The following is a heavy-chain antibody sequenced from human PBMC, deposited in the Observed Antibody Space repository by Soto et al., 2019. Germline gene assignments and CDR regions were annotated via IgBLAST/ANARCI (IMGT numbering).Heavy chain of an antibody. Sequence: QVQLVESGGGVVQPGRSLRLSCAASGFTFSSYGMHWVRQAPGKGLEWVAVIWYDGSNKYYADSVKGRFTISRDNSKNTVYLQMNSLRAEDTAVYYCARGYYDPDGDAFDIWGQGTMVTVSS. CDR2: IWYDGSNK. J-gene: IGHJ3*02. D-gene: IGHD3-22*01. CDR1: GFTFSSYG. V-gene: IGHV3-33*01. CDR3: ARGYYDPDGDAFDI.